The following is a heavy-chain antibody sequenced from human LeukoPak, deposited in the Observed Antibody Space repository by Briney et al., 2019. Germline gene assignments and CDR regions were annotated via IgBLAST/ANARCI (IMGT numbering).Heavy chain of an antibody. D-gene: IGHD3-3*01. Sequence: GGSLRLSCAASGFTFSSYAMSWVRQAPGKGLEWVSAISGSGGSTYYADSVKGRFTISRDNAKNSLYLQMNSLRAEDTAVYYCARERGSGGGWRVGFDYWGQGTLVTVSS. V-gene: IGHV3-23*01. CDR1: GFTFSSYA. CDR3: ARERGSGGGWRVGFDY. CDR2: ISGSGGST. J-gene: IGHJ4*02.